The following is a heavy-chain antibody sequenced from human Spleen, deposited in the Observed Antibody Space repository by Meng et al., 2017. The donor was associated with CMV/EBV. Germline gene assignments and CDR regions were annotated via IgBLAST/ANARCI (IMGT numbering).Heavy chain of an antibody. CDR3: ARGYDFWSGYDPGFDY. Sequence: SETLSLTCTVSGGSISSGGYYWSWIRQHPGKGLEWIGYIYYSGSTYYNPSLKSRVTISVDTSKNQFSLKLSSVTAADTAVYYCARGYDFWSGYDPGFDYWGQGTLVTVSS. CDR2: IYYSGST. CDR1: GGSISSGGYY. D-gene: IGHD3-3*01. V-gene: IGHV4-31*03. J-gene: IGHJ4*02.